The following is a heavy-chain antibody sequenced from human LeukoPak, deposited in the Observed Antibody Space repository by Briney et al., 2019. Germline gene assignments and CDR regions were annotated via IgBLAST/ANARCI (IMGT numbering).Heavy chain of an antibody. CDR2: INSDGSST. Sequence: PGGSLRLSCAASGFTFSSYLMHWVRQAPGKGLVWVSRINSDGSSTSYADSVKGRFTISRDNAKNTLYLQMNSLRAEDTAVYYCAREGGELRAPFDYWGQGTLVTVSS. J-gene: IGHJ4*02. CDR3: AREGGELRAPFDY. D-gene: IGHD1-26*01. V-gene: IGHV3-74*01. CDR1: GFTFSSYL.